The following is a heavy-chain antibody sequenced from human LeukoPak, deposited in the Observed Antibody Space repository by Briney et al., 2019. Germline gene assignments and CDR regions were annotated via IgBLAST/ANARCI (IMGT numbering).Heavy chain of an antibody. V-gene: IGHV3-23*01. J-gene: IGHJ4*02. D-gene: IGHD3-16*01. Sequence: PGGSLRLSCAASGFTFSNYGMNWVRQAPGKGLEWVSGIRGSGGTTYYADSVKGRFTISRDNSKSTLYLQMNSLRAEDTAVYYCAKDISWGSYISWGQGTPVTVSS. CDR2: IRGSGGTT. CDR3: AKDISWGSYIS. CDR1: GFTFSNYG.